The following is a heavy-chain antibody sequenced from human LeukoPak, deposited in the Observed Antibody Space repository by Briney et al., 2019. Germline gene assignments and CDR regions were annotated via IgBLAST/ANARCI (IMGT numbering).Heavy chain of an antibody. Sequence: GGSLRLSCAASGFTVSSNYMSWVRQAPGKGLEWVSVIYSGGSTYYADSAKGRFTISRDNSKNTLYLQMNSLRAEDTAVYYCARGPGGGYGDFDYWGQGTLVTVSS. D-gene: IGHD5-12*01. CDR3: ARGPGGGYGDFDY. V-gene: IGHV3-53*01. CDR1: GFTVSSNY. CDR2: IYSGGST. J-gene: IGHJ4*02.